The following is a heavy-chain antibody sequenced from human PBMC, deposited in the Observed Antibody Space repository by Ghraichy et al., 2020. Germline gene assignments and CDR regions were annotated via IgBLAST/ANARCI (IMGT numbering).Heavy chain of an antibody. D-gene: IGHD6-19*01. V-gene: IGHV4-59*01. J-gene: IGHJ4*02. CDR2: IYYSGST. CDR3: ARVSSGWPTYYFDY. CDR1: GGSISSYY. Sequence: SETLSLTCTVSGGSISSYYWSWIRQPPGKGLEWIGYIYYSGSTNYNPSLKSRVTISVDTSKNQFSLKLSSVTAADTAVYYCARVSSGWPTYYFDYWGQGTVVTVSS.